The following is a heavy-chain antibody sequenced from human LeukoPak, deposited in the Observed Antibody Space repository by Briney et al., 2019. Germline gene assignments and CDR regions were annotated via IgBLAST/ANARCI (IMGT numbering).Heavy chain of an antibody. V-gene: IGHV3-7*03. CDR2: IKEDGSVK. CDR1: GFTFSTHW. D-gene: IGHD5-12*01. Sequence: GGSLRLSCTASGFTFSTHWMTWVRQPPGKGLEWVANIKEDGSVKYYVDSVKGRFTISRDNAKNALYLQMNSLRADDTAVYFCARDSTWQLDYWGQGTLITVSS. CDR3: ARDSTWQLDY. J-gene: IGHJ4*02.